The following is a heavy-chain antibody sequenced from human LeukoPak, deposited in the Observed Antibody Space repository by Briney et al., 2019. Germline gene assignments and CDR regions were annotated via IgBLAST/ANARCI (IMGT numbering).Heavy chain of an antibody. CDR2: IWYDGSNK. V-gene: IGHV3-33*01. CDR1: GFTFNNYG. Sequence: GGSLRLSCAASGFTFNNYGMHWVRQAPGKGLEWVPVIWYDGSNKYYAGSVKGRFTISRDSSKNTLYLQMNSLRAEDTAVYYCARDRRYGDYVAYFDYWGKGTPVTVSS. D-gene: IGHD4-17*01. J-gene: IGHJ4*02. CDR3: ARDRRYGDYVAYFDY.